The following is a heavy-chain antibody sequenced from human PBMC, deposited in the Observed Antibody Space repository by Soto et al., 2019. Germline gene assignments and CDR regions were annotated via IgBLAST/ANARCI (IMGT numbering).Heavy chain of an antibody. J-gene: IGHJ6*03. CDR1: GYTITIYD. CDR2: MNPNSGNT. Sequence: ASVKVACKASGYTITIYDINWVLQATGQGLEWMGWMNPNSGNTGYAQKFQGRVTMTRNTSISTAYMELSSLRSEDTAVYYCARAITIGHYYMDVWGKGTTVTVSS. V-gene: IGHV1-8*01. D-gene: IGHD3-16*01. CDR3: ARAITIGHYYMDV.